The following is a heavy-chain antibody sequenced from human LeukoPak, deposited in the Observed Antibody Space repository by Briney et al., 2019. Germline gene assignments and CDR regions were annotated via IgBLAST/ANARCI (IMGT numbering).Heavy chain of an antibody. D-gene: IGHD2-21*02. CDR2: ISGSGGDT. J-gene: IGHJ4*02. CDR3: ARSSAYCGGDCYFDY. V-gene: IGHV3-23*01. Sequence: GGSLRLSCAASGFTFSSYAMYWVRQAPGKGLEWVSAISGSGGDTYYADSVKGRFTISRDNSKNTLYLQMNSLRAEDTAVYYCARSSAYCGGDCYFDYWGQGTLVTVSS. CDR1: GFTFSSYA.